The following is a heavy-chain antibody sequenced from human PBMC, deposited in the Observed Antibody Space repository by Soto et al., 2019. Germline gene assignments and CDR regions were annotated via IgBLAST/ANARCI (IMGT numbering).Heavy chain of an antibody. CDR3: VRDFVRRVDSLRGTTMYYYMDA. CDR2: ISSSGSNT. J-gene: IGHJ6*03. CDR1: GFTFSSYS. Sequence: GGSLRLSCAASGFTFSSYSMNWVRQAPGKGLEWVSYISSSGSNTLYVDSVKGRFTISRDNAKNSLDLQMNSLRVEDTAVYYCVRDFVRRVDSLRGTTMYYYMDAWGIGTTVTVSS. V-gene: IGHV3-48*01. D-gene: IGHD3-10*01.